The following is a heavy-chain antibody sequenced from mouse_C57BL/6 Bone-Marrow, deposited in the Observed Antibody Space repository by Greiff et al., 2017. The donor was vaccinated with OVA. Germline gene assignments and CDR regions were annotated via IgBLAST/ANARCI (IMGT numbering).Heavy chain of an antibody. Sequence: EVMLVESGGDLVKPGGSLKLSCAASGFTFSSYGMSWVRQTPDKRLEWVATISSGGSYTYYPDSVKGRFTISRDNAKNTLYLQMSSLKSEDTAMYYCARPNDYGYWGQGTSVTVSS. CDR1: GFTFSSYG. V-gene: IGHV5-6*01. D-gene: IGHD2-4*01. CDR2: ISSGGSYT. J-gene: IGHJ4*01. CDR3: ARPNDYGY.